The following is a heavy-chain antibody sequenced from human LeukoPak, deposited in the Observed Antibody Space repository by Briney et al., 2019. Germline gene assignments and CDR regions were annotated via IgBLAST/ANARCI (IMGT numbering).Heavy chain of an antibody. J-gene: IGHJ4*02. Sequence: ASVKVSCKASGYTFTGYYIHWVRQAPGQGLEWMGWINPNSGGTNYAQKFQGRVTMTRDTSISTTYMELRRLTSDDTAVYYCARGLINGHDFDYWGQGTLVTVSS. V-gene: IGHV1-2*02. CDR2: INPNSGGT. CDR1: GYTFTGYY. D-gene: IGHD5-12*01. CDR3: ARGLINGHDFDY.